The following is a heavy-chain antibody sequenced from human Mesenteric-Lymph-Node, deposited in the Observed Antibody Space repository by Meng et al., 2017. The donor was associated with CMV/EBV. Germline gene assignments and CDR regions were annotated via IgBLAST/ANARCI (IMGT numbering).Heavy chain of an antibody. V-gene: IGHV4-39*01. CDR1: GGSISSSSYY. CDR3: ARHSALLVTNFDY. CDR2: IYYSGSTY. D-gene: IGHD5-18*01. Sequence: QLQLQESCPGLVKPSETLFLTCTVSGGSISSSSYYWGWIRQPPGKGLEWIGYIYYSGSTYYYNPSLKTRVTISVDTSKNQFSLKLSSVTAADPAVYYCARHSALLVTNFDYWGQGTLVTVSS. J-gene: IGHJ4*02.